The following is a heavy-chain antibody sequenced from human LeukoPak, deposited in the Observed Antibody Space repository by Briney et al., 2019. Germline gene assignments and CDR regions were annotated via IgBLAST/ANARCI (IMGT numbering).Heavy chain of an antibody. CDR2: IRSKAYGGTT. J-gene: IGHJ4*02. CDR1: GFTFSRFW. D-gene: IGHD3-22*01. CDR3: TRVVVGYYFDY. Sequence: GGSLRLSCAASGFTFSRFWMAWVRQAPGKGLEWVGFIRSKAYGGTTEYAASVKGRFTISRDDSKSIAYLQMNSLKTEDTAVYYCTRVVVGYYFDYWGQGTLVTVSS. V-gene: IGHV3-49*04.